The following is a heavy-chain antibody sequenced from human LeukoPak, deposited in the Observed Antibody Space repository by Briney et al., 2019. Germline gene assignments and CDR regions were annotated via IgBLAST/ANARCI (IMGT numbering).Heavy chain of an antibody. J-gene: IGHJ3*01. V-gene: IGHV4-39*07. CDR3: ATGTEVGATTTDVFDV. D-gene: IGHD1-26*01. CDR1: GGSLSSTSYY. CDR2: MYYGGRT. Sequence: NPSETLSLTCTVSGGSLSSTSYYWGWIRQPPGKGLEWVGIMYYGGRTYYNPSLKNRVTILGDRSQNQFSLKVTSVTAADTAVYYCATGTEVGATTTDVFDVWGQGAKVTVSS.